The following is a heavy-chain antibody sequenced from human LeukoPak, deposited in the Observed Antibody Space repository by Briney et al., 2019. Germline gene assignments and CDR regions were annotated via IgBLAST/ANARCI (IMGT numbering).Heavy chain of an antibody. D-gene: IGHD1-26*01. J-gene: IGHJ4*02. CDR1: GFTFSTYT. CDR3: ATSPPLHYSGSYETFGY. V-gene: IGHV3-30-3*01. CDR2: ISYDGGKK. Sequence: GRSLRLSCAASGFTFSTYTMHWVRQAPGKGLEWVTFISYDGGKKYTADSVKGRFTISRDNSKNTLYLQMDNLRTEDTAVYYCATSPPLHYSGSYETFGYWGQGTLVTVSS.